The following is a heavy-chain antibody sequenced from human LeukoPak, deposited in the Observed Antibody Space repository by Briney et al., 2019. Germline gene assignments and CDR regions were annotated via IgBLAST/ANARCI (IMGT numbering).Heavy chain of an antibody. V-gene: IGHV3-23*01. CDR1: GFTFSRFA. CDR3: ARDYSIIYSSGRAPVGFDY. J-gene: IGHJ4*02. Sequence: RGSPRLSCAASGFTFSRFAMSWVRQAPGKGLDWVSGIRGSGGSAYYADSVKGRFTISRDNSKNTLYLQMNSLRAEDTAVYYCARDYSIIYSSGRAPVGFDYWGQGTLVTVSS. CDR2: IRGSGGSA. D-gene: IGHD3-22*01.